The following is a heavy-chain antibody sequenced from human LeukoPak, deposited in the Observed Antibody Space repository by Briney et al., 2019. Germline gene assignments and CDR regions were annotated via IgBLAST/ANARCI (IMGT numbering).Heavy chain of an antibody. J-gene: IGHJ4*02. CDR3: VREGGCYRPFDY. CDR2: VHLDGRT. D-gene: IGHD5-18*01. V-gene: IGHV4-4*02. CDR1: GGSLTITNW. Sequence: SETLSLTCDLSGGSLTITNWWTWVRQPPGKGLEWIGEVHLDGRTNYNPSLKSRLIMSVDLPENHISLKLTSVTAADTAVYYYVREGGCYRPFDYSGQGTLVTVSS.